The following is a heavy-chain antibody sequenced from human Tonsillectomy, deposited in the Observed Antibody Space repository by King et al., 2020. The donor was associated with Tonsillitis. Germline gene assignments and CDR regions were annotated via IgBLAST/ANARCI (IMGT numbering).Heavy chain of an antibody. Sequence: QLQESGPGLVKPSETLSLTCTVSGDSIFSSNYYWGWIRQPPGKGLEWIGTIYYSGSTYYNPSLKSRVTISVDTSKNQFSLKLSSVTAADTAIYYCARRRTGDQLFDYWGKGTLVTVS. CDR1: GDSIFSSNYY. CDR2: IYYSGST. J-gene: IGHJ4*02. D-gene: IGHD4-17*01. V-gene: IGHV4-39*01. CDR3: ARRRTGDQLFDY.